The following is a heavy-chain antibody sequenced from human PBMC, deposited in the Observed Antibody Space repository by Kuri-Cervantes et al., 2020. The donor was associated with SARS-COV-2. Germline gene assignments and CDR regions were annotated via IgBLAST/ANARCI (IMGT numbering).Heavy chain of an antibody. CDR2: ISSSSSYI. D-gene: IGHD4-11*01. Sequence: GGSLRLSCAASGFTFSSYSMNWVRQAPGKGLEWVSSISSSSSYIYYADSVKGRFTISRDNAKNSLYLQMNSLRAEDTALYYCARVTTPLYYYYYMDVWGKGTTVTVSS. CDR1: GFTFSSYS. CDR3: ARVTTPLYYYYYMDV. V-gene: IGHV3-21*04. J-gene: IGHJ6*03.